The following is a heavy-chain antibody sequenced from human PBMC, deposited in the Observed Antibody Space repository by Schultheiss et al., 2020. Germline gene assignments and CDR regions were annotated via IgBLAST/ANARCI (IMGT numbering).Heavy chain of an antibody. CDR2: INSDGSST. CDR1: GFTFSSYW. CDR3: ARDQAYYYYYYGMDV. Sequence: GGSLRLSCAASGFTFSSYWMHWVRQAPGKGLVWVSRINSDGSSTSYADSVKGRFTISRDNSKNTLYLQMNSLRVDDTAVYYCARDQAYYYYYYGMDVWGQGTTVTVSS. V-gene: IGHV3-74*01. J-gene: IGHJ6*02.